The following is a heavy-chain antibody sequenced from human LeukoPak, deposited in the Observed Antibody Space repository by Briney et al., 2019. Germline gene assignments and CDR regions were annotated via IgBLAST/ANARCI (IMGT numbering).Heavy chain of an antibody. CDR3: ARGSTSWVGGWFDP. CDR2: IYYSGTT. V-gene: IGHV4-39*07. J-gene: IGHJ5*02. D-gene: IGHD2-2*01. CDR1: GGSISSSDYY. Sequence: RTSETLSLTCTVSGGSISSSDYYWGWIRQPPGKGLEWIASIYYSGTTHYNPSLKSRVTMSVDTSKNQFSLKLSSVTAADTAVYYCARGSTSWVGGWFDPWGQGTLVTVSS.